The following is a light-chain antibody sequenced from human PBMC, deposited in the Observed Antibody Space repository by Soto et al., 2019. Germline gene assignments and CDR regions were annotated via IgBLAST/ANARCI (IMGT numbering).Light chain of an antibody. CDR2: AAS. CDR1: QCITNY. Sequence: EIQMTQSPSLLSASVGDRVTLSCWGSQCITNYLAWFQQKPGKAPKSLIYAASSLQSGAPSKFSASGSGTDFSLTISCLQPEDFETYYCQQYKSFPYTYGKGTKL. CDR3: QQYKSFPYT. J-gene: IGKJ2*01. V-gene: IGKV1-16*02.